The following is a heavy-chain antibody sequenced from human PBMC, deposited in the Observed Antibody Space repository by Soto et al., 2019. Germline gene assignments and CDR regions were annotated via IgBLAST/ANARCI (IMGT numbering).Heavy chain of an antibody. CDR3: VRPLPSGQTHARDV. D-gene: IGHD3-10*01. Sequence: PGGSLRLSCVASGLPVAGSYMAWVRQAPGKGLEWASVIYNDGTTYYSQSVEGRFTISRDTSKNTLYLQMDRLRDEDTAVYYCVRPLPSGQTHARDVWGKGPTVTVSS. CDR1: GLPVAGSY. V-gene: IGHV3-53*01. CDR2: IYNDGTT. J-gene: IGHJ6*04.